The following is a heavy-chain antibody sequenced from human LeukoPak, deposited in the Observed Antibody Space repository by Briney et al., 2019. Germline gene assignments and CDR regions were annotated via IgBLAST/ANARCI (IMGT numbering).Heavy chain of an antibody. D-gene: IGHD3-22*01. J-gene: IGHJ4*02. CDR1: GSTFTSYG. CDR2: ISAYNGNT. Sequence: GASVKVSCKASGSTFTSYGISWVRHAPGQGLEWMGWISAYNGNTNYAQKHQGRVTMTTDTSTSTAYMELRSLRSDDTAVYYCARDRYYDSSGYYNWGQGTLVTVSS. V-gene: IGHV1-18*01. CDR3: ARDRYYDSSGYYN.